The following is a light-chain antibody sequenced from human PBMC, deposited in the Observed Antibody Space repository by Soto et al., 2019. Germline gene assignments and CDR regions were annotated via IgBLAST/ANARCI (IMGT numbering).Light chain of an antibody. CDR1: QSISSW. J-gene: IGKJ1*01. V-gene: IGKV1-5*03. Sequence: DVRMNQSAATLSATEGDRVTITCRASQSISSWLAWYQQKPGKAPKLLIYKASSLESGVPSRFSGSGSGTEFTLTISSLQPDDFATYYCQQYNSYSPTFGQGAKADI. CDR2: KAS. CDR3: QQYNSYSPT.